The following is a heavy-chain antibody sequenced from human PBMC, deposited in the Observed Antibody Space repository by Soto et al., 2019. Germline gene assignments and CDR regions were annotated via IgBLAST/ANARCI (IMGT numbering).Heavy chain of an antibody. Sequence: EVQLVESGGGSVQPGRSLRLTCAASGFTLNDHAMHWVRQVPGKGLEWVSGIGWNSGRIGYADSVKGRFTVSRDNAKNSLYLEMNSLRAEDTALYYCLKDIAPGGLDYWAQGALVTVSS. CDR1: GFTLNDHA. CDR3: LKDIAPGGLDY. CDR2: IGWNSGRI. J-gene: IGHJ4*02. V-gene: IGHV3-9*01. D-gene: IGHD2-15*01.